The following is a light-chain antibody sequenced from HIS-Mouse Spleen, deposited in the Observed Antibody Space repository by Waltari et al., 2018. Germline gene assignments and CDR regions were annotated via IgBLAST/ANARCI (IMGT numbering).Light chain of an antibody. CDR1: ALPKKY. V-gene: IGLV3-10*01. CDR3: YSTDSSGNHRV. J-gene: IGLJ2*01. Sequence: SYELTQPPSVSVSPGQTARITCSGDALPKKYAYWYQQKSGQAPVLVIYEESKRPSGIPGGFSGSSSGTMATLTISGAQVEDEADYYCYSTDSSGNHRVFGGGTKLTVL. CDR2: EES.